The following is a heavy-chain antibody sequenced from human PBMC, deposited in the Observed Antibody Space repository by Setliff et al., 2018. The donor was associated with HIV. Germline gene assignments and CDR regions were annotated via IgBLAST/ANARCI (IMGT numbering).Heavy chain of an antibody. D-gene: IGHD2-2*01. CDR2: INHSGNT. J-gene: IGHJ4*02. Sequence: SETLSLTCAVHGGSFSGYWSWIRQSPGKGLEWLGEINHSGNTHYDPSLKSRLTISIDTSKKQFSLKLTPVTAADAAIYYCVASSSWSCRLNYWGQGTLVTVSS. CDR3: VASSSWSCRLNY. CDR1: GGSFSGY. V-gene: IGHV4-34*01.